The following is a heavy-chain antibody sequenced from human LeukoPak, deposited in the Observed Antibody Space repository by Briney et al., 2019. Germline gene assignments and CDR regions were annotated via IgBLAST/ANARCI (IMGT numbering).Heavy chain of an antibody. CDR3: ASLFRDDVFDI. V-gene: IGHV5-10-1*01. CDR1: GSSFTSYW. Sequence: GASLRISCKGSGSSFTSYWISWVRQMPGKGLEWMGRVDPSDSYTNYSPSFQGHVSISADKSISTAYLQWRSLKASDTAMYYCASLFRDDVFDIWGQGTMVTVSS. J-gene: IGHJ3*02. D-gene: IGHD3-10*01. CDR2: VDPSDSYT.